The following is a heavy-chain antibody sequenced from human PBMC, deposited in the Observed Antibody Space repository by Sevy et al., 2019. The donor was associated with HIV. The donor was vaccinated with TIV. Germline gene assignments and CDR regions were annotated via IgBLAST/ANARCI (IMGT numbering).Heavy chain of an antibody. V-gene: IGHV3-48*01. J-gene: IGHJ4*02. D-gene: IGHD3-3*01. CDR2: ISSSSSTI. Sequence: GGSLRLSCAASGFTFSSYSMNWVRQAPGKGLELVSYISSSSSTIYYADSVKGRFTISRDNAKNSLYLQMNSLRAEDTAVYYCARWDFGVVIVFDYWGQGTLVTVSS. CDR1: GFTFSSYS. CDR3: ARWDFGVVIVFDY.